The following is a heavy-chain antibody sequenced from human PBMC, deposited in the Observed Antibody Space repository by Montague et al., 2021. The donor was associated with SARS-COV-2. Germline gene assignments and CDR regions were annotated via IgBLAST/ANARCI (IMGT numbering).Heavy chain of an antibody. Sequence: SETLSLTCAVSGCSISSSSYYWGWIRQPPGKGLEWIGSIHYSGCTDYNPSLKSRVSISVDTSKNQFSLKLSSVTAADTAVYYCARLWDTVYYYYGMDVWGQGTTVTVSS. V-gene: IGHV4-39*01. CDR1: GCSISSSSYY. J-gene: IGHJ6*02. D-gene: IGHD1-26*01. CDR3: ARLWDTVYYYYGMDV. CDR2: IHYSGCT.